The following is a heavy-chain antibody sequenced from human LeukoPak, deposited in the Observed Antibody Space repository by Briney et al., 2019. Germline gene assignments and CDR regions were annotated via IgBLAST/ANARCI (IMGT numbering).Heavy chain of an antibody. CDR3: AGGRTYSSSTLEDY. Sequence: GGSLRLSCAASGFTFSSYGMSWVRQAPGKGLEWVSAISASGGSTHYTDSVKGRFTISRDNSKNTLYLQMDSLRADDTAVYYCAGGRTYSSSTLEDYWGQGTLVTVSS. CDR1: GFTFSSYG. CDR2: ISASGGST. V-gene: IGHV3-23*01. J-gene: IGHJ4*02. D-gene: IGHD6-13*01.